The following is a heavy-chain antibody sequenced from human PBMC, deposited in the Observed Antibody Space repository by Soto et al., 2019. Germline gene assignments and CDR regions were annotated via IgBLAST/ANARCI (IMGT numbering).Heavy chain of an antibody. D-gene: IGHD3-22*01. CDR2: INSDGSST. Sequence: PGGPLRLSCAASGFTFSSYWMHWVRQAPGKGLVWVSRINSDGSSTSYADSVKGRFTISRDNAKNTLYLQMNSLRAEDTAVYYCARDPRRGYYDSSGPFTQWGQGTLVTVSS. V-gene: IGHV3-74*01. J-gene: IGHJ4*02. CDR3: ARDPRRGYYDSSGPFTQ. CDR1: GFTFSSYW.